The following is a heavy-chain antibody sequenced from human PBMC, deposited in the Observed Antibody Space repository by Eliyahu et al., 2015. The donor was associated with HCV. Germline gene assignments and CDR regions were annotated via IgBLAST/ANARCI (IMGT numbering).Heavy chain of an antibody. V-gene: IGHV4-59*01. J-gene: IGHJ5*02. D-gene: IGHD6-19*01. CDR1: GXSITXYY. CDR2: XHYSWXT. CDR3: ASGGGGIAVAGTGGWFDP. Sequence: QVQLQESGPGLVKPSETLSLTCXVAGXSITXYYWSWIRQPPGXGLEXMWYXHYSWXTNSNPSLKSRVTISVDTSKNQFSLKLTSVTAADXAVYYXASGGGGIAVAGTGGWFDPWGQGTLVTVSS.